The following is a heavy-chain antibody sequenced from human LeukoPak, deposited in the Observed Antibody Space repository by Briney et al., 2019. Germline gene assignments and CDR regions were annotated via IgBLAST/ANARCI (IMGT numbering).Heavy chain of an antibody. Sequence: PSGGSLRLSCAASGFTFSSSTITGSAKAPGKGLKWVSYITGSSSAMYYADSVKGRFTISRDNAKDSLFLQMNSLRAEDTAVYYCASDVVGGTTNYWGQGTLVTVSS. J-gene: IGHJ4*02. CDR3: ASDVVGGTTNY. V-gene: IGHV3-48*01. CDR2: ITGSSSAM. CDR1: GFTFSSST. D-gene: IGHD1-26*01.